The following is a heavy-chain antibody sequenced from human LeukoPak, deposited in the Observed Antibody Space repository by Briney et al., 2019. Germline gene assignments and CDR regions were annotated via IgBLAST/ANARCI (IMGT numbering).Heavy chain of an antibody. D-gene: IGHD3-22*01. CDR1: GFTFSSYG. V-gene: IGHV3-33*08. CDR2: IWYDESNK. Sequence: SGGSLRLSCAASGFTFSSYGMHWVRQAPGKGLEWVAVIWYDESNKYYADSVKGRFTISRDNSKNTLYLQMNSLRAEDTAVYYCAKGLDSYYYYYMDVWGKGTTVTVSS. CDR3: AKGLDSYYYYYMDV. J-gene: IGHJ6*03.